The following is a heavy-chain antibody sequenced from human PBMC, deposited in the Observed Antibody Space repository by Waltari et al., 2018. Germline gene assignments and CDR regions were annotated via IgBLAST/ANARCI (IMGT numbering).Heavy chain of an antibody. CDR2: IKQDGSGK. CDR1: GFTFSSYW. D-gene: IGHD3-3*01. J-gene: IGHJ4*02. V-gene: IGHV3-7*01. Sequence: EVQLVESGGGLVQPGGSLRLSCAASGFTFSSYWMSWVRQAPGKGLEWVANIKQDGSGKYYVDSVKGRFTISRDNAKNSLYLQMNSLRAEDTAVYYCARWYYDFWSGYSDGYWGQGTLVTVSS. CDR3: ARWYYDFWSGYSDGY.